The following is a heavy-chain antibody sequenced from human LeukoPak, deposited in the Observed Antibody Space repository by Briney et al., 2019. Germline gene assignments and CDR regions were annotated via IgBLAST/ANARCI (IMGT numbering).Heavy chain of an antibody. CDR2: ISWNSGSI. CDR1: GFTFDDYA. CDR3: AKDLFSSGPFDY. J-gene: IGHJ4*02. V-gene: IGHV3-9*01. Sequence: PGRSLTLSCAASGFTFDDYAMHWVRQAPGKGLEWVSGISWNSGSIGYADSVKGRFTISRDNAKNSLYLQMNSLRAEDTALYYCAKDLFSSGPFDYWSQGTLVTVSS. D-gene: IGHD6-25*01.